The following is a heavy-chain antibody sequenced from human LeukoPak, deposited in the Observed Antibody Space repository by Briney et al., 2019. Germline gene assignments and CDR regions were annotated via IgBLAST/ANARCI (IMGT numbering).Heavy chain of an antibody. D-gene: IGHD3-3*01. Sequence: SQTLSLTCTVSGGSISSGSYYWSWIRQPAGKGLEWIGRIYTSGSTNYNPSLKSRVTISVDTSKNQFSLKLSSVTAADTAAYYCAREEYDFWSGYQVYWGQGTLVTVSS. CDR3: AREEYDFWSGYQVY. CDR2: IYTSGST. CDR1: GGSISSGSYY. J-gene: IGHJ4*02. V-gene: IGHV4-61*02.